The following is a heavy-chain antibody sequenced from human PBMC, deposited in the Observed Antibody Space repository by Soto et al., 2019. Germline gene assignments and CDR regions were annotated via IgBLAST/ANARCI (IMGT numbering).Heavy chain of an antibody. D-gene: IGHD4-17*01. J-gene: IGHJ5*02. CDR3: TRADLTVTLSVFDP. V-gene: IGHV3-30-3*01. Sequence: QVQLVESGGGVVQPGRSLRLSCAASGFIFSSYAMHWVRQAPGKGLEWVALISDDGSSKYYADSVKGRFTISRDNSKNPLYLQMTSLSAEDTAVYYCTRADLTVTLSVFDPWGQGTLVTVSS. CDR2: ISDDGSSK. CDR1: GFIFSSYA.